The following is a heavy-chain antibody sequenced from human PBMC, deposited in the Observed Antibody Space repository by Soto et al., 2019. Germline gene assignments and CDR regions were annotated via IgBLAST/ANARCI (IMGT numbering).Heavy chain of an antibody. V-gene: IGHV3-33*01. D-gene: IGHD6-13*01. CDR3: ASHIAAAGDYAFDI. CDR1: GFTFSSYG. J-gene: IGHJ3*02. Sequence: GGSLRLSCAASGFTFSSYGMHWVRQAPGKGLEWVAVIWYDGSNKYYADSVKGRFTISRDNSKNTLYLQMNSLRAEDTAVYYCASHIAAAGDYAFDIWGQGTMVTVSS. CDR2: IWYDGSNK.